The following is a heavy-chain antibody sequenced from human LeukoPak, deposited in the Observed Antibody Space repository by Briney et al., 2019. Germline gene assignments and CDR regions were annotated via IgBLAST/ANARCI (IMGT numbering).Heavy chain of an antibody. J-gene: IGHJ4*02. D-gene: IGHD3-22*01. CDR2: IYYSGST. Sequence: SETLSLTCTVSGGSISSSSYYWGWIRQPPGKGREWIGSIYYSGSTYYNPSLKSRVTISVDTSKHQFSLSLNSVTAADTAVYYCARDAYYYDSSGYYILDSWGQGTLVTVSS. CDR1: GGSISSSSYY. CDR3: ARDAYYYDSSGYYILDS. V-gene: IGHV4-39*07.